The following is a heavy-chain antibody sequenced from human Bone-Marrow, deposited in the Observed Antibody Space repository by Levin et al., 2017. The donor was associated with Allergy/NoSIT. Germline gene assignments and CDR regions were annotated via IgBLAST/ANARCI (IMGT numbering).Heavy chain of an antibody. CDR2: IYPDDSDT. CDR1: GDIFSNYW. V-gene: IGHV5-51*01. J-gene: IGHJ3*01. Sequence: EASVKVSCKGSGDIFSNYWVAWVRQMPGKGLEWMGIIYPDDSDTRYSPSFQGQVTISVDKSISTAYLQWNSLKASDTAMYYCARQAAGPDAFDVWGQGTMVTVSS. CDR3: ARQAAGPDAFDV. D-gene: IGHD6-13*01.